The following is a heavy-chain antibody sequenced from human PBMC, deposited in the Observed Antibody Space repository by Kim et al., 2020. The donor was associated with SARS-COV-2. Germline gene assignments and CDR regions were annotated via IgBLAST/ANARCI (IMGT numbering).Heavy chain of an antibody. CDR3: ARYNSLTYYFDY. J-gene: IGHJ4*02. Sequence: NYNPSLKTRVTISVDTSNHLFSLKLSSVTAADTAVYYCARYNSLTYYFDYWGQGTLVTVSS. V-gene: IGHV4-4*09. D-gene: IGHD1-20*01.